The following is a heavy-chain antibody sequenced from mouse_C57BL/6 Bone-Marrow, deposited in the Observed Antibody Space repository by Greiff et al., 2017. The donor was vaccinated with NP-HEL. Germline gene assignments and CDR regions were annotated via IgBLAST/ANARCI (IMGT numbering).Heavy chain of an antibody. CDR3: ARRKGGYSSFAY. V-gene: IGHV1-69*01. J-gene: IGHJ3*01. Sequence: QVQLQQPGAELVMPGASVKLSCKASGYTFTSYWMHWVKQRPGQGLEWIGEIDPSDIYTNYNQKFKGKSTLTVDKSSSTAYMQLSSLTSEDSAVYYCARRKGGYSSFAYWGQGTLVTVSA. CDR2: IDPSDIYT. CDR1: GYTFTSYW. D-gene: IGHD2-3*01.